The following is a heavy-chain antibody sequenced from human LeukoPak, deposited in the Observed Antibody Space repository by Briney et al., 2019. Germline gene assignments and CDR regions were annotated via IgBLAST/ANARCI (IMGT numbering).Heavy chain of an antibody. V-gene: IGHV3-30-3*01. D-gene: IGHD5-18*01. CDR3: ARGLIQLGI. Sequence: SGGSLRLSCAASGFTFSSYAMHWVRQAPGKGLEWVAVISYDGSNKNFADSVKGRFTISRDNSKNTLYLQMNSLRAEDTAVYYCARGLIQLGIWGQGTMVTVSS. CDR2: ISYDGSNK. CDR1: GFTFSSYA. J-gene: IGHJ3*02.